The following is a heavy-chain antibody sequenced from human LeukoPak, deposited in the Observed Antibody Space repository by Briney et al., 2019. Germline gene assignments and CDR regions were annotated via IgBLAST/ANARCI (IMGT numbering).Heavy chain of an antibody. Sequence: GASVKVSCKASGYTFTNYGTTWVRQAPGQGLEWMGWISPYNGDTNYAQNLQGRVTMTTDTSTGTAYMDLRSLISDDTAVYYCARVGEGHCSTTSCYWTRFDPWGQGTLVTVSS. CDR2: ISPYNGDT. J-gene: IGHJ5*02. CDR1: GYTFTNYG. D-gene: IGHD2-2*01. V-gene: IGHV1-18*01. CDR3: ARVGEGHCSTTSCYWTRFDP.